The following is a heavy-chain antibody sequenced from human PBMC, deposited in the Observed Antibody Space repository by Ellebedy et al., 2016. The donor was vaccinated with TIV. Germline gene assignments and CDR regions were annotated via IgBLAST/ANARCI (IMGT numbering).Heavy chain of an antibody. CDR1: GFTFSSYA. J-gene: IGHJ4*02. V-gene: IGHV3-30*14. Sequence: GESLKISCAASGFTFSSYAMHWVRQAPGKGLEWVAVISYDGSNKYYADSVKGRFTISRDNSKNTLYLQMNSLRAEDTAVYYCARAPEGGNGGNFDYWGQGTLVTVSS. D-gene: IGHD4-23*01. CDR3: ARAPEGGNGGNFDY. CDR2: ISYDGSNK.